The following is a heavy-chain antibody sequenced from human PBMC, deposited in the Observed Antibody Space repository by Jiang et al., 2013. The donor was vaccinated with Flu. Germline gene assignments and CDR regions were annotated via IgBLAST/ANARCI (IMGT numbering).Heavy chain of an antibody. J-gene: IGHJ4*02. Sequence: GLVKPSETLSLTCTVSGGSISSSGYFWGWIRQPPGQGLEWIGSIYYGGTTHSNPSLKSRVTLSVDTSKNQFSLTLKSVTAADTAVYYCARDRNHFGSTGYSDFWGQGTL. CDR2: IYYGGTT. D-gene: IGHD1-14*01. CDR3: ARDRNHFGSTGYSDF. CDR1: GGSISSSGYF. V-gene: IGHV4-39*07.